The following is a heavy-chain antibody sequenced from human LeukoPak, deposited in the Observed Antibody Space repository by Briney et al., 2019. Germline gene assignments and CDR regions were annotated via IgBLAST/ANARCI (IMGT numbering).Heavy chain of an antibody. CDR2: IRSKAYGGTT. V-gene: IGHV3-49*03. D-gene: IGHD3-3*01. Sequence: GGSLRLSCAASGFTFSSYAMSWFRQAPGKGLEWVGFIRSKAYGGTTEYAASVKGRFTISRDDSKSIAYLQMNSLKTEDTAVYYCTRAEDFWSGYYSFHGMDVWGQGTTVTVSS. J-gene: IGHJ6*02. CDR3: TRAEDFWSGYYSFHGMDV. CDR1: GFTFSSYA.